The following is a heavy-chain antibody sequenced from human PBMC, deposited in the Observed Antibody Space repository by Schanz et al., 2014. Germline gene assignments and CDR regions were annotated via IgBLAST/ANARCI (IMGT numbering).Heavy chain of an antibody. CDR1: GFTFSSYG. D-gene: IGHD3-10*01. CDR3: ARANYRRKINFDY. J-gene: IGHJ4*02. CDR2: IWYDENNK. V-gene: IGHV3-33*01. Sequence: VQLVESGGGLVQPGRSLRLSCVASGFTFSSYGMHGAGQAPGKGLEWVAVIWYDENNKYYEDSVKGRFTMSRDNSKNTLYLQMNSLRAEDTAVYYCARANYRRKINFDYWGRGTLVTVSS.